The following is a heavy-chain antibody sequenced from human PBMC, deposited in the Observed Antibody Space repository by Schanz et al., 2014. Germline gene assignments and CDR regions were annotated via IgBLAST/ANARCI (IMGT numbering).Heavy chain of an antibody. CDR3: AKEDRNHNSDYVY. CDR1: GFTFSSYG. J-gene: IGHJ4*02. CDR2: ISLDGSNQ. Sequence: ESGGGVVQPGRSLRLSCAASGFTFSSYGMHWVRQAPGKGLEWVAIISLDGSNQYYADSVRGRFTISRDNSKNTLYLQMNSLRPEDTAVYYCAKEDRNHNSDYVYWGQGTLVTVSS. D-gene: IGHD3-22*01. V-gene: IGHV3-30*18.